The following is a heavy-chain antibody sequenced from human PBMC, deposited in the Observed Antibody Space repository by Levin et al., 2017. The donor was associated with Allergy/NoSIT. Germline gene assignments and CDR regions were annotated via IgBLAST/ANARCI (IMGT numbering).Heavy chain of an antibody. J-gene: IGHJ4*02. CDR2: INAGNGNT. CDR1: GYTFTRYS. V-gene: IGHV1-3*01. CDR3: ARDSLGDGDIYFDY. Sequence: GESLKISCKASGYTFTRYSMHWVRQAPGQRPEWMGWINAGNGNTKYSQKFQGRVTITRDTSASTVYMELSSLRSEDTAVYYCARDSLGDGDIYFDYWGQGTLVTVSS. D-gene: IGHD5-24*01.